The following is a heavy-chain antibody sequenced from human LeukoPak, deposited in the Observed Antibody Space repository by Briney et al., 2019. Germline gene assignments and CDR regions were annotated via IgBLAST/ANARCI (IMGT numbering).Heavy chain of an antibody. CDR1: GGSFSGYY. CDR2: INHSGST. Sequence: PSETLSLTCAVYGGSFSGYYWSWIRQPPGKGLEWIGEINHSGSTNYNPSLKSRVTISVDTSKNQCSLKLSSVTAADTAVYYCARLNYDILTGYYPDYWGQGTLVTVSS. CDR3: ARLNYDILTGYYPDY. D-gene: IGHD3-9*01. J-gene: IGHJ4*02. V-gene: IGHV4-34*01.